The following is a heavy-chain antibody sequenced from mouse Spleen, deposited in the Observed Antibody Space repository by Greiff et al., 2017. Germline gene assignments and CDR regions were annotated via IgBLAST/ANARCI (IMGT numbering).Heavy chain of an antibody. CDR3: ASEGITTDAWFAY. CDR1: GFSLTSYG. V-gene: IGHV2-6*01. J-gene: IGHJ3*01. D-gene: IGHD1-2*01. Sequence: VKLMESGPGLVAPSQSLSITCTVSGFSLTSYGVDWVRQSPGKGLEWLGVIWGGGSTNYNSALKSRLSISKDNSKSQVFLKMNSLQTDDTAMYYCASEGITTDAWFAYWGQGTLVTVSA. CDR2: IWGGGST.